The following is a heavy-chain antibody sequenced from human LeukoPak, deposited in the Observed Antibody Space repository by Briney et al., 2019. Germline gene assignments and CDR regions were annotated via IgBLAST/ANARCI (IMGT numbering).Heavy chain of an antibody. CDR1: GFTFRTSA. CDR3: ASANPTPRGINFDS. CDR2: INGADYST. J-gene: IGHJ4*02. Sequence: RSGGSLRLSCAASGFTFRTSAMSWVRQAPGKGLQWVSSINGADYSTYYADSVKGRFTISRDSSKNILYLQMNSLRTDDTALYYCASANPTPRGINFDSWGQGTLVTVSS. D-gene: IGHD3-10*01. V-gene: IGHV3-23*01.